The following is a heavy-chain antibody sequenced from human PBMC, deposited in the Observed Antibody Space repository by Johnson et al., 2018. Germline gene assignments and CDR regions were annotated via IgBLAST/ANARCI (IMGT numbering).Heavy chain of an antibody. CDR3: ARDAWDPNGDAFDI. V-gene: IGHV3-33*01. Sequence: QVQLVESGGGVVQPGRSLRLSCAASGFTFSSYGMHWVRHAPGKGLEWVAVIWYDGSNKYYADSVKGRFTISRDNSKNTLYLQMNSLRAEDTAVYYCARDAWDPNGDAFDIWGQGTMVTVSS. CDR1: GFTFSSYG. D-gene: IGHD1-26*01. J-gene: IGHJ3*02. CDR2: IWYDGSNK.